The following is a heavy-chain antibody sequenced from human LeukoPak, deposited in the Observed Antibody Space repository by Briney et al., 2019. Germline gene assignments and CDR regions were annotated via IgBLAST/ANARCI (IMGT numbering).Heavy chain of an antibody. V-gene: IGHV3-23*01. D-gene: IGHD6-19*01. CDR1: GFTFNTYA. CDR2: ISGSGGST. Sequence: GGSLRLSCAASGFTFNTYAMSWVRQAPGKGLEWVSTISGSGGSTNYADSVKGRFTVSRDNSMNTLYLQMNSLRADDTAVYYCAKKASGIAPADYWDQGTLVTVSS. J-gene: IGHJ4*02. CDR3: AKKASGIAPADY.